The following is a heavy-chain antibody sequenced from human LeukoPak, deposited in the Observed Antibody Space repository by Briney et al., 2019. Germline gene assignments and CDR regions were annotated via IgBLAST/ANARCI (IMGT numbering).Heavy chain of an antibody. D-gene: IGHD4-17*01. CDR3: ARESPTTVTYFDY. CDR2: TYSGDTT. Sequence: GGSLRLSCAASGLTVMSSHMTWVRQAPGKGLEWVSVTYSGDTTSYADSVKDRFTSSRDNSKNTHYLQMNSLRVEDTAVYYCARESPTTVTYFDYWGQGTLVTVSS. CDR1: GLTVMSSH. V-gene: IGHV3-66*01. J-gene: IGHJ4*02.